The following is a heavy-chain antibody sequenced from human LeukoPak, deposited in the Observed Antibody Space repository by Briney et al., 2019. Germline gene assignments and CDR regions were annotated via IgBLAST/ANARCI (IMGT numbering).Heavy chain of an antibody. Sequence: GGSLRLSCAASGFTSSIYSMNWVRQAPGKGLEWVSSITSSSSYIYYADSVKGRFTISRDNAKNSLYLQMNSLRAEDTAVYYCAKDYSNYDRFEYWGQGTQVTVSS. CDR3: AKDYSNYDRFEY. D-gene: IGHD4-11*01. CDR1: GFTSSIYS. V-gene: IGHV3-21*04. J-gene: IGHJ4*02. CDR2: ITSSSSYI.